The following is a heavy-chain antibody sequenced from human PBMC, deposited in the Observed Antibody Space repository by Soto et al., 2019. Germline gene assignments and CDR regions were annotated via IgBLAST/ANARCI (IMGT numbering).Heavy chain of an antibody. CDR3: TRERGGAYFDY. Sequence: EVQLVESGGGLVKPGGSLRLSCAASGFTFSPYTMNWVRQTPGRGLEWVSSITSSGGNIYYADSVKGRFTISRDNAKNSQFLQMSSLRAEDTAVYYCTRERGGAYFDYWGQGTLVTVSS. D-gene: IGHD6-25*01. J-gene: IGHJ4*02. V-gene: IGHV3-21*01. CDR1: GFTFSPYT. CDR2: ITSSGGNI.